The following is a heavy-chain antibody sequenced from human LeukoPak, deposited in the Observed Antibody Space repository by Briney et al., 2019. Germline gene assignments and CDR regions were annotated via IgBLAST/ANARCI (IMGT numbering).Heavy chain of an antibody. Sequence: ASVKVSCKASGYTFTSYGISWVRQAPGQGLEWMGWISAYNGNTNYAQELQGRVTMTTDTSTSTAYMELRSLRSDDTAVYYCARDLVAGDCSSTSCYLFDYWGQGTLVTVSS. CDR1: GYTFTSYG. V-gene: IGHV1-18*01. J-gene: IGHJ4*02. D-gene: IGHD2-2*01. CDR3: ARDLVAGDCSSTSCYLFDY. CDR2: ISAYNGNT.